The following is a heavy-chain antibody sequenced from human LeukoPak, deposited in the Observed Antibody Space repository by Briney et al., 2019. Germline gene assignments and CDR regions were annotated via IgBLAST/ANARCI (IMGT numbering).Heavy chain of an antibody. Sequence: GGSLRLSCVASGFTFSNYWMIWVRQAPGKGLEWVADIKYDSSDKFYVDSVKGRFTISRDNAKNSLYLQMNSLRAEDTALYYCAKDSQLWSDYYYYGMDVWGQGTTVTVSS. V-gene: IGHV3-7*03. D-gene: IGHD5-18*01. CDR3: AKDSQLWSDYYYYGMDV. J-gene: IGHJ6*02. CDR1: GFTFSNYW. CDR2: IKYDSSDK.